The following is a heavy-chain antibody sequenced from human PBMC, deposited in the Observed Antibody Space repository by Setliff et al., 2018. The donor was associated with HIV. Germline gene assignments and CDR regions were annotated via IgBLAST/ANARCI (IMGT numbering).Heavy chain of an antibody. J-gene: IGHJ3*02. Sequence: SETLSLTCAVYGGSFSDHYWSWIRQPPGKGLEWIGGINHSGSTNYNPSLESRVTISVDTSKNQFSLKMRSVTAADTAVYFCARVLRYCSGGSCYFFRGETFDIWGQGTMVTVS. V-gene: IGHV4-34*01. D-gene: IGHD2-15*01. CDR2: INHSGST. CDR3: ARVLRYCSGGSCYFFRGETFDI. CDR1: GGSFSDHY.